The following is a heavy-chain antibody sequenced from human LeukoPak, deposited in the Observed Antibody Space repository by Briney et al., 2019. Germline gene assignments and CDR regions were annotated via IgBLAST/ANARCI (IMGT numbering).Heavy chain of an antibody. CDR3: AKDGYYDSYYFDY. CDR2: IKQDGSDK. CDR1: GFTFNGYW. V-gene: IGHV3-7*03. Sequence: PGGSLRLSCAASGFTFNGYWMSWVRQAPGKGLEWVANIKQDGSDKYYVDSVKGRFTISRDNAKNSLYLQMNSLRAEDTALYYCAKDGYYDSYYFDYWGQGTLVTVSS. D-gene: IGHD3-22*01. J-gene: IGHJ4*02.